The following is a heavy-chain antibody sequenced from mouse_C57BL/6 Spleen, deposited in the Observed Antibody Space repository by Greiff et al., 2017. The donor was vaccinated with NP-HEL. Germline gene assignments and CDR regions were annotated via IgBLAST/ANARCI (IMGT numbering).Heavy chain of an antibody. CDR1: GFSLTSYG. CDR3: ARQTLYDGYYLYAMDY. D-gene: IGHD2-3*01. J-gene: IGHJ4*01. CDR2: IWSDGST. Sequence: QVQLKESGPGLVAPSQSLSITCTVSGFSLTSYGVHWVRQPPGKGLEWLVVIWSDGSTTYNSALKSRLSISKDNSKSQVFLKMNSLQTDDTAMYYCARQTLYDGYYLYAMDYWGQGTSVTVSS. V-gene: IGHV2-6-1*01.